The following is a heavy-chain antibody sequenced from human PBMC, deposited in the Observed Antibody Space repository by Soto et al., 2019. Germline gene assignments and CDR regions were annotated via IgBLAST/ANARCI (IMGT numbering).Heavy chain of an antibody. V-gene: IGHV4-4*02. CDR2: MFASGSS. Sequence: QVQLQESGPGLVKPSETLSLTCAVSGDSISSPNWWRWYRQSPGKGLELIGEMFASGSSNYNPSLDGRVTISLDTSKNQFSLKLTSLTAADTASYYCAREGFDHRPDYWGQGIPVSVSS. CDR1: GDSISSPNW. J-gene: IGHJ4*02. CDR3: AREGFDHRPDY.